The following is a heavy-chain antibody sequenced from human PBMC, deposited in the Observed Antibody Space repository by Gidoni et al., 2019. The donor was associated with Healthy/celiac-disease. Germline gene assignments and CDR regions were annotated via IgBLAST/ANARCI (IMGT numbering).Heavy chain of an antibody. Sequence: QVQLQQWGAGLLKPSETLSLTCAVYGGYFSGYYWCWIRQPPGKGLEWIVEITHSGSTNYNPALKRRVTISVDTSKNQFSLKLSYVTAADTAVEYCARTTLWFGERGFDYWGQGTLVTVSS. CDR3: ARTTLWFGERGFDY. CDR2: ITHSGST. D-gene: IGHD3-10*01. V-gene: IGHV4-34*01. CDR1: GGYFSGYY. J-gene: IGHJ4*02.